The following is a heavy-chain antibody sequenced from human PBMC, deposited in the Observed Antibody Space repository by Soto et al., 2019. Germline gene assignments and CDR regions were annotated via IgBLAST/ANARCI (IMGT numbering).Heavy chain of an antibody. CDR2: INPNSGGT. D-gene: IGHD3-3*01. J-gene: IGHJ6*02. CDR3: ARDQSTYYDFWSGYSLWYYGMDV. CDR1: GYTFTGYY. V-gene: IGHV1-2*02. Sequence: ASVKVSCKASGYTFTGYYMHWVRQAPGQGLEWMGWINPNSGGTNYAQKFQGRVTMTRETSISTAYMELSRLRSDDTAVYYCARDQSTYYDFWSGYSLWYYGMDVWGQGTTVTVSS.